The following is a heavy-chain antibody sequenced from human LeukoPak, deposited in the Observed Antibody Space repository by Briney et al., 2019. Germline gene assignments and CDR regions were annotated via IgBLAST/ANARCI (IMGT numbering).Heavy chain of an antibody. Sequence: GGSLRLSCAASGLTFSNYVMTWVRQTPGMGLLWVAAITGSGGNTYYADSVKGRFTISRDNSKNTLYLQMNSPRAEDTAVYYCATLMRGPIGYVGYGGEDYWGQGTLVSVSS. CDR1: GLTFSNYV. CDR2: ITGSGGNT. D-gene: IGHD5-12*01. J-gene: IGHJ4*02. CDR3: ATLMRGPIGYVGYGGEDY. V-gene: IGHV3-23*01.